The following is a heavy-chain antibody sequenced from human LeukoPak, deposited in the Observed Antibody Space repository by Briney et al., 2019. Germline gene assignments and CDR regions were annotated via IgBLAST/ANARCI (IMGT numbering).Heavy chain of an antibody. D-gene: IGHD3-10*01. CDR3: ASFPPYMVRTDAFDI. CDR1: GFTFSDYY. V-gene: IGHV3-11*04. Sequence: GGSLRLSCAASGFTFSDYYMSWIRQAPGKGLEWVSYVSSGSSTIYYADSVKGRFTVSRDNAKNSLYLQMNSLRAEDTAVYYCASFPPYMVRTDAFDIWGQGTMVTVSS. CDR2: VSSGSSTI. J-gene: IGHJ3*02.